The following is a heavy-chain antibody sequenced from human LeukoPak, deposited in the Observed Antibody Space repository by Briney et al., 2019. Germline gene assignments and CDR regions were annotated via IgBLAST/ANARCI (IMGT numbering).Heavy chain of an antibody. Sequence: SQTLSLTCAVSGGSISSGGYSWSWIRQPPGKGLEWIGYIYHYGSTYYNPSLKSRATISVDRYKNQFSLKLSSVTAADTAVYYCASYYVDSSGYYAFDYWGQGTLVTVSS. D-gene: IGHD3-22*01. CDR2: IYHYGST. V-gene: IGHV4-30-2*01. J-gene: IGHJ4*01. CDR1: GGSISSGGYS. CDR3: ASYYVDSSGYYAFDY.